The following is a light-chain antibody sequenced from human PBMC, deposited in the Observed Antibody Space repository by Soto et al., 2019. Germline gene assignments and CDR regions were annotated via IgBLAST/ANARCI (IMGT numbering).Light chain of an antibody. CDR1: ISNIGANYD. J-gene: IGLJ1*01. V-gene: IGLV1-40*01. CDR3: QSYDSSLSGYV. Sequence: QAPPAKPPSVSGAPGQRFPLSCTGSISNIGANYDVHWYQQLPGTAPKLLIYANIYRPSGVPDRFSGSKYGTSASLAITGLQAEDEADYYCQSYDSSLSGYVFGTGTKVTVL. CDR2: ANI.